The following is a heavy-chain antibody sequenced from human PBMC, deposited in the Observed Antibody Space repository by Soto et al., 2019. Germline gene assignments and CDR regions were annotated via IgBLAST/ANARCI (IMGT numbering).Heavy chain of an antibody. CDR1: GGSFSGYY. CDR2: INHSGST. CDR3: ASGGHRLPSGALY. V-gene: IGHV4-34*01. J-gene: IGHJ4*02. Sequence: KPSETLSLTCAVYGGSFSGYYWSWIRQPPGKGLEWIGEINHSGSTNYNPSLKSRVTISVDTSKNQFSLKLSSVTAADTAVYYCASGGHRLPSGALYWGQGTLVTVSS. D-gene: IGHD3-10*01.